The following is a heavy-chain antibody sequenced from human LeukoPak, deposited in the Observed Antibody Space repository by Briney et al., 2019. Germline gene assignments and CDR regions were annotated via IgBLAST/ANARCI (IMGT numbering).Heavy chain of an antibody. Sequence: GGSLRLSCAASGFTFISYWMHWVRQAPGQGLVWVSRINSDGSTTSYAASVKGRFTISRDTAKNTLYLQMNRLRAEDTAVYYCARGHHYYDSSAYYYWGQGTLVTVSS. V-gene: IGHV3-74*01. D-gene: IGHD3-22*01. CDR3: ARGHHYYDSSAYYY. J-gene: IGHJ4*02. CDR2: INSDGSTT. CDR1: GFTFISYW.